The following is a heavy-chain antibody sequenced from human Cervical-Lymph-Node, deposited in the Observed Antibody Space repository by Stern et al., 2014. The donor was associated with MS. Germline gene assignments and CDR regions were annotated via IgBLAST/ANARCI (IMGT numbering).Heavy chain of an antibody. J-gene: IGHJ6*01. V-gene: IGHV1-69*01. Sequence: QVQLVQSGAEVKKPGSSVKVSCKASGDTFTDYAISWVRQAPGQGPEWLGGITPIFNSADYAQKFQGRLTITADQSRSTAYMELSSLTSEDTAVYYCAREVGSLAMDVWGQGTTVIVSS. CDR1: GDTFTDYA. CDR2: ITPIFNSA. D-gene: IGHD1-1*01. CDR3: AREVGSLAMDV.